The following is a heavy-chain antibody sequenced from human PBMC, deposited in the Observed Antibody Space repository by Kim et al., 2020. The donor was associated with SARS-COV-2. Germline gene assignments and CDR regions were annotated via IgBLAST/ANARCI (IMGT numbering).Heavy chain of an antibody. CDR3: VRGHYGKIVGEY. J-gene: IGHJ4*02. CDR1: GYTFTDSG. V-gene: IGHV1-18*01. Sequence: ASVKVSCKASGYTFTDSGFSWVRQAPGQGLEWMEWIDSDTGNTNYAQNLQGRVTMTADTSTSTAYMELMSLRSDDTAMYYCVRGHYGKIVGEYWGQGTLVTVSS. CDR2: IDSDTGNT. D-gene: IGHD1-26*01.